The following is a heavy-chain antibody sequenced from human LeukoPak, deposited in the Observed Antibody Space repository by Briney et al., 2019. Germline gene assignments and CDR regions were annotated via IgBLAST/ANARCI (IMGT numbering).Heavy chain of an antibody. Sequence: SETLSLTCTVSGGSISSSTYYWGWIRQPPGKGLEWIGSIYHSGSTHYNSSLKSRVTISADTSKNQFSLKLNSVTAADTAVYFCARSQGDMTETKRSIDYWGQGTLVTVSS. J-gene: IGHJ4*02. CDR3: ARSQGDMTETKRSIDY. CDR1: GGSISSSTYY. D-gene: IGHD2-21*02. V-gene: IGHV4-39*01. CDR2: IYHSGST.